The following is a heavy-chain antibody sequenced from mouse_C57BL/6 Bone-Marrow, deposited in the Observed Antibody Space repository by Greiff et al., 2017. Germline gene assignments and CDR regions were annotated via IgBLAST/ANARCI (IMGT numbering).Heavy chain of an antibody. Sequence: QVQLQQPGTELVKPGASVKLSCKASGYTFTSYWMHWVKQRPGQGLEWIGNINPSNGGTNYNEKFKSKATLTVDKSSSTAYMQLSSLTSEDSAVDYCARSEYYGSPCAYGDRGTLVTVTA. CDR1: GYTFTSYW. CDR2: INPSNGGT. V-gene: IGHV1-53*01. CDR3: ARSEYYGSPCAY. J-gene: IGHJ3*01. D-gene: IGHD1-1*01.